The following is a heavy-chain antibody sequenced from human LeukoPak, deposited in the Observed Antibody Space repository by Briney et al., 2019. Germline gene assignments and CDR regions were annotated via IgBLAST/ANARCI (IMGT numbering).Heavy chain of an antibody. V-gene: IGHV3-21*01. CDR3: ARGGVRCSSTSCYINWFDP. Sequence: GGSLRLSCAASGFTFSSYSMNWVRQAPGKGLEWVSSISSSSSYIYYADSVKGRFTISRDNAKNSLYLQMNSLRAEDTAVYYCARGGVRCSSTSCYINWFDPWGQGTLVTVSS. CDR2: ISSSSSYI. CDR1: GFTFSSYS. J-gene: IGHJ5*02. D-gene: IGHD2-2*02.